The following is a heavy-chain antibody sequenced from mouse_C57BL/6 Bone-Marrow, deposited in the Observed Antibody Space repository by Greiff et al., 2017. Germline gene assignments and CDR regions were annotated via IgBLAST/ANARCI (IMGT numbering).Heavy chain of an antibody. CDR3: AYDYDGAMDY. CDR1: GYTFTSYW. D-gene: IGHD2-4*01. V-gene: IGHV1-64*01. J-gene: IGHJ4*01. Sequence: IQLQQPGAELVKPGASVKLSCKASGYTFTSYWMHWVKQRPGQGLEWIGMIHPNSGSTNYNEKFKSKATLTVDKSSSTAYMQLSSLTSEDSAVYYCAYDYDGAMDYWGQGTSVTVSS. CDR2: IHPNSGST.